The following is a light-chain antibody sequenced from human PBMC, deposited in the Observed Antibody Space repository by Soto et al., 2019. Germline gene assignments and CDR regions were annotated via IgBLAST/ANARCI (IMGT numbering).Light chain of an antibody. J-gene: IGKJ4*01. Sequence: SISNYLNWYQQKPGKAPKVLIYATSSLHSGVPSRFSGSGSGTDFTLTISSLQPEDFATYSCQQTYITPPTFGGGTKVDIK. V-gene: IGKV1-39*01. CDR3: QQTYITPPT. CDR1: SISNY. CDR2: ATS.